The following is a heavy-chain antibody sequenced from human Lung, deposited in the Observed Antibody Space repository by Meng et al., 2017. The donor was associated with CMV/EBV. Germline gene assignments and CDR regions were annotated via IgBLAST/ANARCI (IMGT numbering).Heavy chain of an antibody. D-gene: IGHD1-26*01. CDR2: ISGSGGST. CDR3: AKRPFSGNYSPGTLDY. V-gene: IGHV3-23*01. CDR1: GFTFSSYA. J-gene: IGHJ4*02. Sequence: GEXXKISCAASGFTFSSYAMSWVRQAPGKGLEWVSGISGSGGSTYYADSVKGRFTISRDNSKNTLFLQMNSLRAEDTAVYYCAKRPFSGNYSPGTLDYWVPGKXVTGAS.